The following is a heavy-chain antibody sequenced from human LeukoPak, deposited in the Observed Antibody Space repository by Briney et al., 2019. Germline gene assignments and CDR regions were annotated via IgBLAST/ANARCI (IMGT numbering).Heavy chain of an antibody. D-gene: IGHD6-13*01. V-gene: IGHV1-18*01. J-gene: IGHJ4*02. CDR2: ISAYNGNT. CDR3: ARGIAAAGIPNLTSGLPFDY. Sequence: ASVKVSCKASGYTFTSYGISWVRQAPGQGLEWMGWISAYNGNTNYAQKLQGRVTMTTDISTSTAYMELRSLRSDDTAVYYCARGIAAAGIPNLTSGLPFDYWGQGTLVTVSS. CDR1: GYTFTSYG.